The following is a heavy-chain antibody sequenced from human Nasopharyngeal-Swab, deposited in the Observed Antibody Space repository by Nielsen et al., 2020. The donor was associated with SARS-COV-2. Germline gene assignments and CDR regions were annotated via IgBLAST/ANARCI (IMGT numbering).Heavy chain of an antibody. Sequence: GESLKISCAASGFTFKNFGMHWVRQAPGKGLEWVAFISYEGSIRNYIDSVKGRFTVSRDSSKNTVYLQMNSLRPDDTAVYFCAKSMAYFQLSGTYNLDFWGQGTLVTVSS. CDR3: AKSMAYFQLSGTYNLDF. V-gene: IGHV3-30*02. J-gene: IGHJ4*02. D-gene: IGHD2-21*01. CDR1: GFTFKNFG. CDR2: ISYEGSIR.